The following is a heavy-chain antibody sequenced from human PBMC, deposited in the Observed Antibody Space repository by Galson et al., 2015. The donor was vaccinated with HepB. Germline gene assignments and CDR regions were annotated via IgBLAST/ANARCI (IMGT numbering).Heavy chain of an antibody. J-gene: IGHJ4*02. CDR3: TRGGGSFGY. Sequence: SLRLSCATSGFSFSDSAMNWVRQAPGKGLEWVSSINGGSTSIHYADSLRGRVTISRDNTNNSLYLHMNTLQVEDAAVYYCTRGGGSFGYWGQGILVTVSS. D-gene: IGHD1-26*01. V-gene: IGHV3-21*06. CDR2: INGGSTSI. CDR1: GFSFSDSA.